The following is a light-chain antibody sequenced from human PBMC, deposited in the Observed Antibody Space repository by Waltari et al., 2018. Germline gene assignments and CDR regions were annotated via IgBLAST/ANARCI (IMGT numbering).Light chain of an antibody. J-gene: IGLJ3*02. V-gene: IGLV8-61*01. CDR1: SGSISATSY. CDR3: ALYMGGGIWV. CDR2: KAN. Sequence: QTVVTQEPSLSVSPGGTVTLTCALSSGSISATSYATWYQQTPGQAPRRLVYKANTRSSGVPDRFSGSILENKAALTITGAQADDECDYYCALYMGGGIWVFGGGTKLTVL.